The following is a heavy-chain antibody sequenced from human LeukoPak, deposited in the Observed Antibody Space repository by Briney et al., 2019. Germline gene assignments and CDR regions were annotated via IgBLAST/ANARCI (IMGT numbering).Heavy chain of an antibody. D-gene: IGHD6-13*01. CDR3: SRRADRLDG. CDR2: IYPGDSDT. CDR1: GSIFINYW. J-gene: IGHJ6*01. Sequence: GGSLKISCKGSGSIFINYWIGWVRRMPGKGLEWMGIIYPGDSDTRYSPSFQGQVTLSADPSISTAYLQWSSLEGSGTAMYYFSRRADRLDGRGQGATGTVSA. V-gene: IGHV5-51*01.